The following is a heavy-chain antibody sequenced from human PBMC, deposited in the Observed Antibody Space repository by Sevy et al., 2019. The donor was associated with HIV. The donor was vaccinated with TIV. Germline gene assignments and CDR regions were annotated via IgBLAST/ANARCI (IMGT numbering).Heavy chain of an antibody. CDR1: GFTFSNAW. D-gene: IGHD3-3*01. Sequence: GGSLRLSCAASGFTFSNAWMSWVRQAPGKGLEWVGRIKSKTDGGTTDYAAPVKGRVTISRDDSKNTLYMQMKSLITEETAGYYCTTDLPYYDFWGGYYHFDYWGQGTLVTVSS. V-gene: IGHV3-15*01. CDR2: IKSKTDGGTT. J-gene: IGHJ4*02. CDR3: TTDLPYYDFWGGYYHFDY.